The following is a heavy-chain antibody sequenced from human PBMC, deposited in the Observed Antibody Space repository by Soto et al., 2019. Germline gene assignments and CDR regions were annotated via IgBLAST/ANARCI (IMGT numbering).Heavy chain of an antibody. V-gene: IGHV4-59*01. CDR1: GGSISGYY. CDR2: IYYST. CDR3: ARTSPVAGGFDY. J-gene: IGHJ4*02. Sequence: QVQLQESGPGLVKPSETLSLTCTVSGGSISGYYWSWIRQPPGKGLEWIGYIYYSTNYNPSLKSRVTLSVDTSKNQWSLKLTSVTAADTAVYYCARTSPVAGGFDYWGQGTLVTVSS. D-gene: IGHD6-19*01.